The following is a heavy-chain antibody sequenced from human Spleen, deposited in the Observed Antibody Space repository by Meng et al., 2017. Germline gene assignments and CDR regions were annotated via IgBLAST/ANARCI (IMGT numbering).Heavy chain of an antibody. CDR3: ARGPRSGYYYFDY. CDR1: GFTFSDYY. Sequence: GGSLRLSCAASGFTFSDYYMSWVRQAPGKGLEWLSYISPRGDNIYYADSVKGRFTISRDNAEKSLYLQMNSLRAGDTAVYYCARGPRSGYYYFDYWGQGNMVTVSS. CDR2: ISPRGDNI. J-gene: IGHJ4*02. V-gene: IGHV3-11*01. D-gene: IGHD3-22*01.